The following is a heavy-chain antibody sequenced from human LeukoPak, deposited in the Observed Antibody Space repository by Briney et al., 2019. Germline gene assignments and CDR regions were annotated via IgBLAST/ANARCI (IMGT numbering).Heavy chain of an antibody. Sequence: GGSLRLSCAASGFTFSSYAMSWVRQAPGKGLEWVSAISGSGGSTYYADSVKGRFTISRDNSKNTLYLQMNSLRAEDTAVYYCAKDNDGDFWSGYFLNDAFDIWGQGTMVTVSS. J-gene: IGHJ3*02. CDR1: GFTFSSYA. D-gene: IGHD3-3*01. CDR3: AKDNDGDFWSGYFLNDAFDI. V-gene: IGHV3-23*01. CDR2: ISGSGGST.